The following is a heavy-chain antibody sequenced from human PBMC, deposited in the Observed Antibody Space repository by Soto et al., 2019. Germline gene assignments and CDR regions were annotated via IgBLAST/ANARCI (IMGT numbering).Heavy chain of an antibody. J-gene: IGHJ4*02. CDR1: GYTFTSYG. D-gene: IGHD2-21*02. V-gene: IGHV1-18*01. Sequence: ASVKVSCKASGYTFTSYGISWVRQAPGQGLEWMGWISAYNGSTNYAQKPQGRVTMTTDTSTSTAYMELRSLRSDDTAVYYCARGGGGGDWGGYYFDYWGQGTLVTVSS. CDR2: ISAYNGST. CDR3: ARGGGGGDWGGYYFDY.